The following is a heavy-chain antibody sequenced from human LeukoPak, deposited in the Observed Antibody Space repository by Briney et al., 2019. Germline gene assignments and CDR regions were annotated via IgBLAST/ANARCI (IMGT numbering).Heavy chain of an antibody. CDR3: ATDGRSSGWYGFDY. CDR1: GFTFSSSA. D-gene: IGHD6-19*01. V-gene: IGHV3-23*01. CDR2: FSGSSGNT. J-gene: IGHJ4*02. Sequence: PGGSLRLSCAASGFTFSSSALSGVRQAPGKGLEWVSSFSGSSGNTYYADSMKGRFTISRDNSKNMLYLQMNSLRAEDTAVYYCATDGRSSGWYGFDYWGQGILVTVSS.